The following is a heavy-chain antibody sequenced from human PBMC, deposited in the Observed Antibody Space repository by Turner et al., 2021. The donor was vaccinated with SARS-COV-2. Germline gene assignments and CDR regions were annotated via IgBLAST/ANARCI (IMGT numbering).Heavy chain of an antibody. CDR3: ARDPDDSTTTTP. D-gene: IGHD4-17*01. Sequence: VRLVESGGGVFQPGRSLRLSGLASGFPCSNYWRSWVRQGAGKGVEWVANIKGYGSVKYYVGSVEGRFTISRDNANNSLFLQMSGLRAENTAVYYWARDPDDSTTTTPWGQGTLVTVSS. CDR1: GFPCSNYW. V-gene: IGHV3-7*03. CDR2: IKGYGSVK. J-gene: IGHJ1*01.